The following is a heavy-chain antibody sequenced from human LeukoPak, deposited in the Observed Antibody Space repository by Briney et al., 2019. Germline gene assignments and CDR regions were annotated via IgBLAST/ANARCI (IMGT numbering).Heavy chain of an antibody. V-gene: IGHV4-38-2*02. CDR1: GYSISSGYY. J-gene: IGHJ3*02. Sequence: SETLSLTCTVSGYSISSGYYWGWIRQPPGKGLEWIGSIYYSGSTYYNPSLKSRVTISVDTSKNQFSLKLSSVTAADTAVYYCARERELLWFGEGNALDIWGQGTMVTVSS. CDR2: IYYSGST. D-gene: IGHD3-10*01. CDR3: ARERELLWFGEGNALDI.